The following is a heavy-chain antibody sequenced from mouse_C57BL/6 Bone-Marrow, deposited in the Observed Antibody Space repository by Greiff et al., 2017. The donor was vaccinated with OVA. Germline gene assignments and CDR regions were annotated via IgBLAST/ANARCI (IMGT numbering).Heavy chain of an antibody. CDR3: TTDYYYGSSYGYAMDY. CDR1: GFNIKDDY. D-gene: IGHD1-1*01. J-gene: IGHJ4*01. CDR2: IDPENGDT. V-gene: IGHV14-4*01. Sequence: VQLQQSGAELVRPGASVKLSCTASGFNIKDDYMHWVKQRPEQGLEWIGWIDPENGDTEYASKFQGKATITADTASNTAYLQLSSLTSEDTAVYYCTTDYYYGSSYGYAMDYWGQGTSVTVSS.